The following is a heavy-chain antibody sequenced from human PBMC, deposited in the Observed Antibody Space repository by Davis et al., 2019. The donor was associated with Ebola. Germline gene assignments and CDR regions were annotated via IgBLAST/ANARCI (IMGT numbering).Heavy chain of an antibody. D-gene: IGHD3-22*01. CDR3: ARDYYDSSGYFPDAFDI. J-gene: IGHJ3*02. CDR2: IWYDGSNK. Sequence: GESLKISCAASGFTFSSYWMSWVRQAPGKGLEWVAVIWYDGSNKYYADSVKGRFTISRDNSKNTLYLQMNSLRAEDTAVYYCARDYYDSSGYFPDAFDIWGQGTMVTVSS. V-gene: IGHV3-33*08. CDR1: GFTFSSYW.